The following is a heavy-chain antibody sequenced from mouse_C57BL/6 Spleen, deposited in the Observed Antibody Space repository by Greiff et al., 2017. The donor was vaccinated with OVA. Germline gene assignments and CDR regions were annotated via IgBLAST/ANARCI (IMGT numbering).Heavy chain of an antibody. CDR1: GFNIQDDY. CDR3: TTSYYYGSSWYFDV. D-gene: IGHD1-1*01. Sequence: VQLQQSGAELVRPGASVKLSCTASGFNIQDDYMHWVKQRPEQGLEWIGWIDPENGDTEYASKFQGKATITADTSSNTAYLQLSSLTSEDTAVYYCTTSYYYGSSWYFDVWGTGTTVTVSS. J-gene: IGHJ1*03. CDR2: IDPENGDT. V-gene: IGHV14-4*01.